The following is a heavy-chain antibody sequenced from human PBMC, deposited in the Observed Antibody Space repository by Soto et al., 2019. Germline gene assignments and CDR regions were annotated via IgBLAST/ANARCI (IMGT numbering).Heavy chain of an antibody. V-gene: IGHV4-39*01. J-gene: IGHJ4*02. Sequence: QLQLQESGPGLVKPSETLSLTCTVSGGSISSSSYYWGWIRQPPGKGLEWIGSIYYSGSTYDNPSIHSRFTISVDTSKNQFPLKLSSVTAADTAVDYCASPRTVELPHYWGQGALVTVSS. CDR2: IYYSGST. CDR3: ASPRTVELPHY. D-gene: IGHD1-7*01. CDR1: GGSISSSSYY.